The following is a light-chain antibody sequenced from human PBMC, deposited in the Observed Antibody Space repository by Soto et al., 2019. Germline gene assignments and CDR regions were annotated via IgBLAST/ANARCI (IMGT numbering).Light chain of an antibody. CDR1: SSNIGAGYY. CDR3: QSYDSSLSGLV. CDR2: GNS. J-gene: IGLJ1*01. Sequence: QSVLTQPPSVSGAPGQRVTISCTWSSSNIGAGYYVHWYQQLPGTAPKLLIYGNSNRPSGVPDRFSGSKSGTSASLAITGLQAEDEADYYCQSYDSSLSGLVFGTGTKLTVL. V-gene: IGLV1-40*01.